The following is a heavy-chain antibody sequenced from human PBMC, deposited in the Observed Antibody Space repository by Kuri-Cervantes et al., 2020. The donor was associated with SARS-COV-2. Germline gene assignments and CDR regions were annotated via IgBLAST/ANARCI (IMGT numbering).Heavy chain of an antibody. J-gene: IGHJ4*02. Sequence: GGSLSLSCKGSGYSFTGYWIAWVRQMPGKGLECMGIIYPGDSDTRYSPSFQGQVTISADKSINTAYLQWSSLKASDTAMYYCARPTRGKLDWGPGTLVTVSS. D-gene: IGHD1-7*01. CDR3: ARPTRGKLD. CDR1: GYSFTGYW. V-gene: IGHV5-51*01. CDR2: IYPGDSDT.